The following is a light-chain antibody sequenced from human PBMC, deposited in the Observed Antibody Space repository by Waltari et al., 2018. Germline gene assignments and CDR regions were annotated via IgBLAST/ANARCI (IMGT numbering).Light chain of an antibody. J-gene: IGLJ3*02. CDR3: LLYNGGGWV. V-gene: IGLV7-43*01. CDR2: TAI. CDR1: TGAVTSPYY. Sequence: QTVVTQEPSLTVSPGGTVTLTCASSTGAVTSPYYPNWFPQKPGQAPRARIFTAINNPSWTPDRFSGSLLGGKAALTLSGVQPEDEAEYYCLLYNGGGWVFGGGTQLTVL.